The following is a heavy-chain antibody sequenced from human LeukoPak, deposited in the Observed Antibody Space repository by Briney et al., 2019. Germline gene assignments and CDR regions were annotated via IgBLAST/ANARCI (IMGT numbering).Heavy chain of an antibody. J-gene: IGHJ6*02. Sequence: GGSLRLSCAASGFTFVEYAIHWVRQAPGKGLEWVSGISWNSGIIGYVDSVKGRFTISRDNAKNSLYLQMNSLRAEDTALYYCAKDKSHSSWTSRYYYYALDVWGQGTTVTVSS. CDR3: AKDKSHSSWTSRYYYYALDV. D-gene: IGHD6-19*01. V-gene: IGHV3-9*01. CDR1: GFTFVEYA. CDR2: ISWNSGII.